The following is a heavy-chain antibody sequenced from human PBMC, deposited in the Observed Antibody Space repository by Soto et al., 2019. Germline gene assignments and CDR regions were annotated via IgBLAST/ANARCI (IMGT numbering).Heavy chain of an antibody. Sequence: GGSLRLSCAASGFTVSSSYMSWVRQAPGKRLEWVSVFYSDASTYYADSVKGRFTISRDNSKNTLYLQMNSLRVEDTAVYYCATRHYHNLDDYWGQGTLVTVSS. CDR1: GFTVSSSY. V-gene: IGHV3-53*01. J-gene: IGHJ4*02. D-gene: IGHD4-4*01. CDR3: ATRHYHNLDDY. CDR2: FYSDAST.